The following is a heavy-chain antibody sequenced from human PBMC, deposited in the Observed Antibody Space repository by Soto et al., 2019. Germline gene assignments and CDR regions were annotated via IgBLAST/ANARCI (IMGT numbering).Heavy chain of an antibody. CDR3: AREGGSSWYHDAFDI. V-gene: IGHV4-34*01. Sequence: PSETLSLTCTVSGGSISSYYWSWIRQPPGKGLEWIGEINHSGSTNYNPSLKSRVTISVDTSKNQFSLKLSSVTAADTAVYYCAREGGSSWYHDAFDIWGQGTMVT. J-gene: IGHJ3*02. D-gene: IGHD6-13*01. CDR2: INHSGST. CDR1: GGSISSYY.